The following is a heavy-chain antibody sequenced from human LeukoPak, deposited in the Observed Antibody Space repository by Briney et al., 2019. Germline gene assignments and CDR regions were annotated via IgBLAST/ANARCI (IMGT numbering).Heavy chain of an antibody. CDR3: ARLVGLSTTASY. D-gene: IGHD5/OR15-5a*01. Sequence: ASVKVSCKASGYTFIGYYLHWVRQAPGQGLEWMGWINPTSGGTNYAQKFQDRVTMTRDTSINTAYVKLSRLTSDDTAVYYCARLVGLSTTASYWGQGTLVIVSS. V-gene: IGHV1-2*02. J-gene: IGHJ4*02. CDR1: GYTFIGYY. CDR2: INPTSGGT.